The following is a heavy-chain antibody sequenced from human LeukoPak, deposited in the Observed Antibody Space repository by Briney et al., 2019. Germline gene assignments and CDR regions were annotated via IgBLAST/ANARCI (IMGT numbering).Heavy chain of an antibody. V-gene: IGHV4-34*01. CDR1: GGSLSGYD. CDR3: ARQGSGTSYYYYTFPY. CDR2: INHSGNT. J-gene: IGHJ4*02. Sequence: SETLSLTCAVYGGSLSGYDWSWIRQHPGKGLEWIGEINHSGNTNYNPSLKSRVTMSVDTSKNHFYLKLSSVTAADSAVYYCARQGSGTSYYYYTFPYWGQGTLVTVSS. D-gene: IGHD1-26*01.